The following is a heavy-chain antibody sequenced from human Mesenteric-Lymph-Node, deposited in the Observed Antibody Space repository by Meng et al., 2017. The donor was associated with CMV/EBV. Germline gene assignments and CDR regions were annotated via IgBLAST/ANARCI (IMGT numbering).Heavy chain of an antibody. CDR1: GYTFTGYY. CDR3: GRDLRFLGRSNGMDV. D-gene: IGHD3-3*01. Sequence: ASVKVSCKASGYTFTGYYMHWVRQVPGQGLEWMGWINPDSGGTDYAQKFPGRITMTRDTSISTAYMELSRLRSDDTAVYYCGRDLRFLGRSNGMDVWGQGTTVTVSS. V-gene: IGHV1-2*02. J-gene: IGHJ6*02. CDR2: INPDSGGT.